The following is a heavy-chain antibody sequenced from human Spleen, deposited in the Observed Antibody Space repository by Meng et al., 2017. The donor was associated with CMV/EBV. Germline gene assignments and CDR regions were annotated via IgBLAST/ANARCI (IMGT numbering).Heavy chain of an antibody. V-gene: IGHV1-69*04. Sequence: SVKVSCKASGYTFTGYYMHWVRQAPGQGLEWMGRIIPILGIANYAQKFQGRVTITADKSTSTAYMELSSLRSEDTAVYYCARASSSGYQNDYWGQGTLVTVSS. CDR2: IIPILGIA. J-gene: IGHJ4*02. D-gene: IGHD3-22*01. CDR3: ARASSSGYQNDY. CDR1: GYTFTGYY.